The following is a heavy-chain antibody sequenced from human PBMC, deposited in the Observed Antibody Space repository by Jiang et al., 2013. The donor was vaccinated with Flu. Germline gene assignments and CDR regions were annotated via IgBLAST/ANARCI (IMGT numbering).Heavy chain of an antibody. D-gene: IGHD5-18*01. CDR1: GYSFTSYW. J-gene: IGHJ5*02. CDR3: ARHTNTYGSWFDP. Sequence: GAEVKKPGESLRISCKGSGYSFTSYWTSWVRQMPGKGLEWMGRVDPSDSYTTYSPSFQGHVTISIDKSISTAYLQWSSLKASDTAMYYCARHTNTYGSWFDPWGQGTLVTVSS. CDR2: VDPSDSYT. V-gene: IGHV5-10-1*01.